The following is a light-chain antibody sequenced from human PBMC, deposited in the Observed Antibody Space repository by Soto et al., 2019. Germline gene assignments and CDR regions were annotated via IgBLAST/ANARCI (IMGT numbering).Light chain of an antibody. CDR1: SSDVGSYNL. V-gene: IGLV2-23*02. J-gene: IGLJ1*01. CDR3: CSYAGSSTSV. Sequence: QSVLTRAASVSGSPGQSITISCTGTSSDVGSYNLVSWYQQHPGKAPKLMIYEVSKRPSGVSNRFSGSKSGNTASLTISGLQAEDEADYYCCSYAGSSTSVFGTGTKATVL. CDR2: EVS.